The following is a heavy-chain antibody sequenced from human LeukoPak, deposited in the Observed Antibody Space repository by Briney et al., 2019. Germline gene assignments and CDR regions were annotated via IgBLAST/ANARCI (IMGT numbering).Heavy chain of an antibody. J-gene: IGHJ5*02. CDR2: TYAGGST. CDR1: EFSVSSNY. Sequence: PGGSLRLSCAASEFSVSSNYMSWVRQAPGKGLEWVSVTYAGGSTYYADSVKGRFTISRDTSKNTLYLQINSLRVEDTAVYYCIVFGDSNHWGQGTLVTVSS. CDR3: IVFGDSNH. D-gene: IGHD4-17*01. V-gene: IGHV3-53*01.